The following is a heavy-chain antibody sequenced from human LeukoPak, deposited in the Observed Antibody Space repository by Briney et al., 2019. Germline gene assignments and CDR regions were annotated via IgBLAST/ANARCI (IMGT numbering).Heavy chain of an antibody. Sequence: SVRVSCKASGFTFTSSAVQWVRQARGQRLEWIGWIVVGSGNTNYAQKFQERVTITRDMSTSTAYMELSSLRSEDTAVYYCAASPDYYDSSGYSYYFDYWGQGTLVTVSS. D-gene: IGHD3-22*01. V-gene: IGHV1-58*01. CDR3: AASPDYYDSSGYSYYFDY. CDR2: IVVGSGNT. J-gene: IGHJ4*02. CDR1: GFTFTSSA.